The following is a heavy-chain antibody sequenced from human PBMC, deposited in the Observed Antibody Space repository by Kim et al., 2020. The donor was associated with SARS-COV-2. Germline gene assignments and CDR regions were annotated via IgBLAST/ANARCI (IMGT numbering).Heavy chain of an antibody. D-gene: IGHD4-17*01. CDR3: ARVLHDYGDYVADY. V-gene: IGHV3-11*01. J-gene: IGHJ4*02. Sequence: ADPVKGRFTISRDNAKNSLYLQMNSLRAEDTAVYYCARVLHDYGDYVADYWGQGTLVTVSS.